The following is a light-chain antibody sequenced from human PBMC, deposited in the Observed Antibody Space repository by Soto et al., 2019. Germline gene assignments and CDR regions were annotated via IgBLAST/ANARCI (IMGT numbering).Light chain of an antibody. CDR3: QQANSFPWT. J-gene: IGKJ1*01. Sequence: DIQMTQSPSSVSASVGDRVIITCRASQGINSRLAWYQQKAGRAPKLLIYSASSLLSGVPSRFSGSASGTDYTLTISSLQPEDFATYYCQQANSFPWTFGQGTKVEIK. CDR2: SAS. V-gene: IGKV1-12*01. CDR1: QGINSR.